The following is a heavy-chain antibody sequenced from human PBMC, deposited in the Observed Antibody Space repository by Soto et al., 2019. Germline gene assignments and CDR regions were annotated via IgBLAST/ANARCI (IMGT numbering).Heavy chain of an antibody. CDR3: ARGHGRFAH. CDR2: INHSGFT. J-gene: IGHJ4*02. CDR1: GGSFTGYY. Sequence: QLQLHQSGAGLLKPSETLSLTCDVSGGSFTGYYWNWIRQPPGKGLEWIGEINHSGFTNYNPSLTGRVTISLDTSKSQFSLKLKSLTAADTAFYFCARGHGRFAHWGQGTLVTVSS. V-gene: IGHV4-34*01.